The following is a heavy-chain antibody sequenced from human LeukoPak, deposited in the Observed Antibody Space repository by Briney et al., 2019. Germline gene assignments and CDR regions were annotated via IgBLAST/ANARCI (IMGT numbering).Heavy chain of an antibody. D-gene: IGHD6-13*01. Sequence: SQTLSLTCTVSGGSISSGSYYWSWIRQPAGKGLEWIGRIYTSGSTNYNPSLKSRVTISVDTSKNQFYLKLSSVTAADTAVYYCARRNSSSWVPGAFDIWGQGTMVTVSS. CDR2: IYTSGST. V-gene: IGHV4-61*02. CDR1: GGSISSGSYY. CDR3: ARRNSSSWVPGAFDI. J-gene: IGHJ3*02.